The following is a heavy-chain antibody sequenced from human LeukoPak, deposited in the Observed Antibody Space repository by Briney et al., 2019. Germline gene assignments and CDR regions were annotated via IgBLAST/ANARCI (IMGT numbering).Heavy chain of an antibody. Sequence: PGGSLTLSCAASGFSFNIYEVNWVRQAPGKGLEWVSYISSTGSIILYADSVKGRFTISRDNAKNLVYLEMNSLRAEDTAVYYCVREGGYYYDSSPFDPWGQGTLVTVSS. J-gene: IGHJ5*02. CDR1: GFSFNIYE. CDR2: ISSTGSII. D-gene: IGHD3-22*01. CDR3: VREGGYYYDSSPFDP. V-gene: IGHV3-48*03.